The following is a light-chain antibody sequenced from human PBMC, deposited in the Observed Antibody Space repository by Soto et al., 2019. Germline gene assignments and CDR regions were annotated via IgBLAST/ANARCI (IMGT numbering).Light chain of an antibody. CDR1: SSNIGSNT. Sequence: QPVLTQAPSASGTPGQRVTISCSGSSSNIGSNTVSWYQQVPGTAPKLLIYSNDQRPSGVPDRFSGSESGTSASLAIGGLQSEDEADYYCAAWDDSLNGWVFGGGTKLTVL. V-gene: IGLV1-44*01. CDR2: SND. CDR3: AAWDDSLNGWV. J-gene: IGLJ3*02.